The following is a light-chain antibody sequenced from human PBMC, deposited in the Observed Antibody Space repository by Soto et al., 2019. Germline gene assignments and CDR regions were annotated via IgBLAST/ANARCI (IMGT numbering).Light chain of an antibody. J-gene: IGKJ5*01. CDR2: GAS. CDR3: QQYNNWPPST. Sequence: EIMVTKSLPTLTMCPGASATLSFRVSQSLTSHLAWYQQKPGQAPRLLIYGASTRATGIPARFSGSGSGTEFTLTISSLQSEDFAVYYCQQYNNWPPSTFGQGTRVEI. V-gene: IGKV3-15*01. CDR1: QSLTSH.